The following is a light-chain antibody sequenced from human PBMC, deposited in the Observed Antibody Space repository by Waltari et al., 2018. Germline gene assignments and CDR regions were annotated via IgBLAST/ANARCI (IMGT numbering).Light chain of an antibody. J-gene: IGLJ3*02. CDR2: DVD. CDR3: CSYAGSAVSV. Sequence: QSALTQTATVSGSPGQSITISCSRASSDIGKYNLDSWYQQPPGNAPTLIVYDVDKRPSGVSNRFSGSKSGNTAFLTISGLQTADEADYYCCSYAGSAVSVFGGGTQLTVL. CDR1: SSDIGKYNL. V-gene: IGLV2-23*02.